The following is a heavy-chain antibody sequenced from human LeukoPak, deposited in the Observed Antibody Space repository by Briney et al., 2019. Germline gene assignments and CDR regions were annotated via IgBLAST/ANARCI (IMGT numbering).Heavy chain of an antibody. CDR2: LYYSGSI. CDR3: ARQYYDSTGYYYFDY. Sequence: SETLSLTCTVSGGSISGSSYYWGWIGQPPGKGLEWIGSLYYSGSIYYNPSLKSRVTMSADTSKNQFSLNLSSMAAADTALYYCARQYYDSTGYYYFDYWDQGTLVTVSS. V-gene: IGHV4-39*01. D-gene: IGHD3-22*01. J-gene: IGHJ4*02. CDR1: GGSISGSSYY.